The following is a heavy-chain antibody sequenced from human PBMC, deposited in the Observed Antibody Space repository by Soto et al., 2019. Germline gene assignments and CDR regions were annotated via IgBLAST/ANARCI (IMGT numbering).Heavy chain of an antibody. Sequence: PSETLSLTCAVNGGSLSGYYWSWIRQSPGKGLEWIGEINHRGSSDYNPSLKSRVTLSIDASMNHVTLELTSVTAADTAVYYRARSDNPNSLYGVDVWRQGPEVTVSS. D-gene: IGHD1-7*01. CDR1: GGSLSGYY. CDR2: INHRGSS. CDR3: ARSDNPNSLYGVDV. V-gene: IGHV4-34*01. J-gene: IGHJ6*02.